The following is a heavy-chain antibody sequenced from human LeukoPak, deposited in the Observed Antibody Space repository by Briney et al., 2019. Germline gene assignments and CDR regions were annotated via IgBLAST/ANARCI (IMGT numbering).Heavy chain of an antibody. D-gene: IGHD3-16*02. CDR2: IYSGGTT. V-gene: IGHV3-53*01. CDR1: ELNVSNNY. Sequence: GGSLRLSCAASELNVSNNYMNWVRQAPGKRLEWVSVIYSGGTTNYADSVQGRFTISRDSSKNTVYLQMNRLRADDTAVYYCAREHYDYFWGTYRSYALDIWGQGTMVTVSS. CDR3: AREHYDYFWGTYRSYALDI. J-gene: IGHJ3*02.